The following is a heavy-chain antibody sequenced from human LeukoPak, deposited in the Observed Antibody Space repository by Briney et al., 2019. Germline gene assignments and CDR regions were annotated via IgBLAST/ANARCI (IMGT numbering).Heavy chain of an antibody. CDR2: LSPSGASI. V-gene: IGHV3-23*01. J-gene: IGHJ4*02. CDR3: AAGPYGGNTPFDY. Sequence: GGSLRLSCAASGFTFSSYAMSWVRQAPGRGLEWVSSLSPSGASIYYADSVRGRFTISRDNSKNTLYLQMNNLRAEDTALYYCAAGPYGGNTPFDYWGPGTLVTISS. D-gene: IGHD4-23*01. CDR1: GFTFSSYA.